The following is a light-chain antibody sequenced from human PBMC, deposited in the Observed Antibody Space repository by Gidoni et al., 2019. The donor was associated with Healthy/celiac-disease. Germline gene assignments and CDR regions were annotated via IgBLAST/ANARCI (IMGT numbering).Light chain of an antibody. J-gene: IGKJ3*01. CDR3: QQRSNWPLT. Sequence: EIVLTQSPATLSLSPGERATLSCRASQSVSSYLAWYQQKPGQAPRLLIDAAYNRAPGIPARFSGSGSGTEFTLTISSLEPEDFAVYYCQQRSNWPLTFGPGTKVDIK. CDR1: QSVSSY. CDR2: AAY. V-gene: IGKV3-11*01.